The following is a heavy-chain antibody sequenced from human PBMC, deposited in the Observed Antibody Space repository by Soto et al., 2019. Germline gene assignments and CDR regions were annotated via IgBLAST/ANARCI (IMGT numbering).Heavy chain of an antibody. CDR3: ADGLGAPVNY. Sequence: EVPLLESGGGLVQPGGSLRLSCAASGFTFSSYAMSWVRQAPGKGLEWVSAISGSSGSTYYADSVKGRFTISRDNSKNTLYLQMNSMRAEDTAVYYCADGLGAPVNYWGQGTLVTVSS. D-gene: IGHD1-26*01. CDR2: ISGSSGST. V-gene: IGHV3-23*01. J-gene: IGHJ4*02. CDR1: GFTFSSYA.